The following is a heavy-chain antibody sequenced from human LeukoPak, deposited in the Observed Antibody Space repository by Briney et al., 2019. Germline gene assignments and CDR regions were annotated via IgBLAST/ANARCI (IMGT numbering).Heavy chain of an antibody. V-gene: IGHV1-2*02. Sequence: ASVKVSCKASGYTFGDYYMHWVRQAPGQGLEWMGWINPNSGGRNYAQNFQGRVTMTRDTSISTAYMELSRLRSDDTAVYYCASSYCSGHYYLFYYWGQGTLGTGSS. CDR2: INPNSGGR. CDR1: GYTFGDYY. D-gene: IGHD3-22*01. J-gene: IGHJ4*02. CDR3: ASSYCSGHYYLFYY.